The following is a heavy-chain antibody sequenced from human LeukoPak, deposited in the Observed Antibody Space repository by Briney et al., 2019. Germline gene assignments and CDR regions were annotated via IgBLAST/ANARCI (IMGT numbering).Heavy chain of an antibody. CDR3: ARTISGYDSDFDY. D-gene: IGHD5-12*01. J-gene: IGHJ4*02. CDR2: IYYSGST. Sequence: SSETLSLTCTVSGGSISSYYWSWIRLPPGKGLEWIGYIYYSGSTNYNPSLKSRVTISVDTSKNQFSLKLSSVTAADTAVYYCARTISGYDSDFDYWGQGTLVTVSS. V-gene: IGHV4-59*01. CDR1: GGSISSYY.